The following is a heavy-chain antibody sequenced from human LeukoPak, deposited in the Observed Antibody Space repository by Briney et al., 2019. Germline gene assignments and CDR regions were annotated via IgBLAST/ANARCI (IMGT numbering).Heavy chain of an antibody. V-gene: IGHV3-23*01. CDR2: ISGSGGST. J-gene: IGHJ4*02. D-gene: IGHD2-2*01. CDR1: GFTFSSYA. CDR3: AKLPGQLLRHFYFDY. Sequence: GGSLRLSCAASGFTFSSYAMSWVRQAPGKGLEWVSAISGSGGSTYYADSVKGRFTISRDNSKNTLYLQMNSLRAEDTAVYYCAKLPGQLLRHFYFDYWGRGTLVTVSS.